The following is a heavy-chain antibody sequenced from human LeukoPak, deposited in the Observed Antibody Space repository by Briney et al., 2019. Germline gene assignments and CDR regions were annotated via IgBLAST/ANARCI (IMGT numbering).Heavy chain of an antibody. J-gene: IGHJ4*02. V-gene: IGHV3-15*01. D-gene: IGHD3-10*01. CDR2: IKSKTDGGTT. CDR3: TPDLPLGSRGIDH. CDR1: GFTVTNVW. Sequence: AGGSLRLSCAASGFTVTNVWMSWVRQAPGKGLEWVGRIKSKTDGGTTDYPAPVKDKFFISRDDSKNTLYLQMNNLKTEDTAVYYCTPDLPLGSRGIDHWGQGTQVTVSS.